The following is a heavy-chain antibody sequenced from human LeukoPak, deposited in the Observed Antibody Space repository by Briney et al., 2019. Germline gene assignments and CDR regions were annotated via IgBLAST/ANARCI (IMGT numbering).Heavy chain of an antibody. CDR2: LSGSGGST. D-gene: IGHD1-26*01. J-gene: IGHJ4*02. V-gene: IGHV3-23*01. Sequence: TGGSLRLSCAASGFTFSSYAMSWVRQAPGKGLEWVSALSGSGGSTYYADPVKGRFTISRDNSKNTLYLQVNSLRAEDTAVYYCAKGGKWDVTPFDYWGQGTLVTVSS. CDR3: AKGGKWDVTPFDY. CDR1: GFTFSSYA.